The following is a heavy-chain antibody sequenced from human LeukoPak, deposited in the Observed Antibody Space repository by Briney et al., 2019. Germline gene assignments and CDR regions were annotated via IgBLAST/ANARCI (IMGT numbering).Heavy chain of an antibody. Sequence: PGGSLRLPCAASGFTFSSYWMSWVRQAPGKGLEWVANIKQDGSGKYYVDSVKGRFTISRDNAKNSLYLQMNSLRAEDTAVYYCARDQGFYDFWSKYYFDYWGQGTLVTVSS. J-gene: IGHJ4*02. V-gene: IGHV3-7*01. CDR3: ARDQGFYDFWSKYYFDY. CDR2: IKQDGSGK. CDR1: GFTFSSYW. D-gene: IGHD3-3*01.